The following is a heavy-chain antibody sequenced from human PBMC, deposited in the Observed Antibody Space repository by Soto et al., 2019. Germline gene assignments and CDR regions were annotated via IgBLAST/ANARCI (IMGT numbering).Heavy chain of an antibody. CDR2: ISYDVSKK. Sequence: GGSLRLSCAASGFTFSNYALHWVRQAPGKGLEWVAVISYDVSKKYYADSVKGRFTISRDNSNNMLYLQMNSLRAEDTAMYYCARATPTAYCSITTCSYYYYYGMDVWGQGTTVTVSS. CDR3: ARATPTAYCSITTCSYYYYYGMDV. J-gene: IGHJ6*02. V-gene: IGHV3-30-3*01. D-gene: IGHD2-2*01. CDR1: GFTFSNYA.